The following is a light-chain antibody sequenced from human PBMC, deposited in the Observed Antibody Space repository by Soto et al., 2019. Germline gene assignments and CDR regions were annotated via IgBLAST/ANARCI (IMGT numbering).Light chain of an antibody. CDR3: QQYNNWHSIT. CDR1: QSVSSN. V-gene: IGKV3-15*01. Sequence: EIVMTQPPAPVSASPGERATLSCRASQSVSSNLAWYQQKPDQAPRLLIYGASTMATGIPARFSGSGSGREFTLTISSLQSEDFAVYYCQQYNNWHSITFGQGTRLEIK. CDR2: GAS. J-gene: IGKJ5*01.